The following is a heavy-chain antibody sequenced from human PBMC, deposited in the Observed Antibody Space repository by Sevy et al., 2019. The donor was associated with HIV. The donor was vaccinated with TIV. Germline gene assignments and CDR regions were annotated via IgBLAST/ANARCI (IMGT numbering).Heavy chain of an antibody. V-gene: IGHV4-39*01. CDR2: IYYSGST. CDR3: AVITIFGVVTDNWFDP. D-gene: IGHD3-3*01. Sequence: SETLSLTCTVSGGSISSSSYYWGWIRQPPGKGLEWIGSIYYSGSTYYNPSLKSRVTISVDTSKNQVSLKLSSVTAADTAVYYCAVITIFGVVTDNWFDPWGHGTRVTVSS. J-gene: IGHJ5*02. CDR1: GGSISSSSYY.